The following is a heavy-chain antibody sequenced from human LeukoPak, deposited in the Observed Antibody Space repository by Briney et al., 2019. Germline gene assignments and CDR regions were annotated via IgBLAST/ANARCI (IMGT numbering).Heavy chain of an antibody. CDR3: ARVNRVRVPGGAGYYYYMEV. V-gene: IGHV4-38-2*02. J-gene: IGHJ6*03. CDR2: IYHSGST. CDR1: GYSISSGYY. D-gene: IGHD2-8*02. Sequence: SETLSLTCTVSGYSISSGYYWGWIRQPPGKGLEWIGSIYHSGSTYYNPSLESRVTISVDTSKNQFSLKLSSVTAADTAVYYCARVNRVRVPGGAGYYYYMEVWGKGTTVTVSS.